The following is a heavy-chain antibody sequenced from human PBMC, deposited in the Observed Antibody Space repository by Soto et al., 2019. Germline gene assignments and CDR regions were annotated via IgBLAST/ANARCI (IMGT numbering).Heavy chain of an antibody. J-gene: IGHJ4*02. CDR2: ISYDGSKK. CDR1: GFTFSSYG. CDR3: AKDLRMETAATPNSDLDY. V-gene: IGHV3-30*18. D-gene: IGHD6-25*01. Sequence: QVQLVESGGGVVQPGRSLRLSCAASGFTFSSYGMYWVRQAPGKGLEWVAVISYDGSKKYYGDSVKGRFTVSRDTSKNTLYLQMNSLRAADTAVYYCAKDLRMETAATPNSDLDYWGQGTLVTVSS.